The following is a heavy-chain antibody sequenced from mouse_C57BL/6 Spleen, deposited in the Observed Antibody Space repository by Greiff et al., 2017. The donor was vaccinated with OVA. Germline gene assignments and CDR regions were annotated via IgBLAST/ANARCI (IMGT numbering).Heavy chain of an antibody. V-gene: IGHV1-64*01. J-gene: IGHJ2*01. CDR2: IHPNSGST. Sequence: VQLQQPGAELVKPGASVKLSCKASGYTFTSYWMHWVKQRPGQGLEWIGMIHPNSGSTNYNEKFKSKATLAVDKSSSTAYMQLSSLTSEDAAVYYCARSGPYYFDYWGQGTTLTVSS. CDR3: ARSGPYYFDY. CDR1: GYTFTSYW.